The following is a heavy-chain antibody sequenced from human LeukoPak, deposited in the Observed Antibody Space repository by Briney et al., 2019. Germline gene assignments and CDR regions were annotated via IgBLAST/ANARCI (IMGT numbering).Heavy chain of an antibody. CDR1: GYSISSGYY. CDR2: LYHSDSI. D-gene: IGHD6-13*01. CDR3: ARQHDSYHYYYVDV. J-gene: IGHJ6*03. Sequence: SETLSLTCAVSGYSISSGYYWIWIRQPPGKGLEWIGSLYHSDSIYYNPSLESRVTISVDTSKNQFSLKLSFVTAADTAVYYCARQHDSYHYYYVDVRGTGTTVTVSS. V-gene: IGHV4-38-2*01.